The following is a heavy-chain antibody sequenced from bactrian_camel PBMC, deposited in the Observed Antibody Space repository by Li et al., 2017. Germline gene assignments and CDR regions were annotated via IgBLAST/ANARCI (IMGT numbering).Heavy chain of an antibody. V-gene: IGHV3S55*01. D-gene: IGHD2*01. CDR1: GYTGASC. J-gene: IGHJ7*01. Sequence: VQLVESGGGSAQAGGSLRLSCAASGYTGASCMAWFRESPGKKREGVAAINVDGTTSYAASVQGRFTISKDNAKNTLYLQMDSLKPEDTAMYYCAADIGLSGGYCNRGVTGVYYSGMDYWGKGTQVTVS. CDR2: INVDGTT.